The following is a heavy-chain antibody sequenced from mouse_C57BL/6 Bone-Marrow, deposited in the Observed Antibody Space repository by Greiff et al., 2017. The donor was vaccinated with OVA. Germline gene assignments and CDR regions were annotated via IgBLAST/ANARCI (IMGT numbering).Heavy chain of an antibody. CDR1: GYTFTDYY. CDR2: INPYNGGT. V-gene: IGHV1-19*01. D-gene: IGHD1-1*01. J-gene: IGHJ1*03. Sequence: VQLKESGPVLVKPGASVKMSCKASGYTFTDYYMNWVKQSHGKSLEWIGVINPYNGGTSYNQKFKGKATLTVDKSSSTAYMALNSLTSEDSAVYYCARAYYFGSSYGYFDVWGTGTTVTVSS. CDR3: ARAYYFGSSYGYFDV.